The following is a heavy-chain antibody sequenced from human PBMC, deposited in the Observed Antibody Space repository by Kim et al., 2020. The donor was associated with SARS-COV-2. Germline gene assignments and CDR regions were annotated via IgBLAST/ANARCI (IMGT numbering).Heavy chain of an antibody. V-gene: IGHV3-11*04. CDR2: T. CDR3: ARGPNYSPFDY. Sequence: TYYADPGRGRVTISRDNAKNSLFLQRNSLRAEDAAVYYCARGPNYSPFDYWGQGTLVTVSS. D-gene: IGHD4-4*01. J-gene: IGHJ4*02.